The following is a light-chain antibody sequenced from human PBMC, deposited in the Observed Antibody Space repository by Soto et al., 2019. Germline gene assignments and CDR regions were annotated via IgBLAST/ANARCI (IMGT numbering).Light chain of an antibody. CDR2: KAS. V-gene: IGKV1-5*03. Sequence: DIQMTQSPSTLSASVGDRVTITCRASQSISSWLAWYQQKPGKAPKLLIYKASSLESGVPSRFSGSGSGTEFTLTISSLQTDDFATYSCQQYISYSITFGPGTKVDIK. J-gene: IGKJ3*01. CDR3: QQYISYSIT. CDR1: QSISSW.